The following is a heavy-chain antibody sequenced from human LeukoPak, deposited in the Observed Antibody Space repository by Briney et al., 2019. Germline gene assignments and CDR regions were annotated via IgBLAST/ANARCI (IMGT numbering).Heavy chain of an antibody. V-gene: IGHV4-4*07. CDR3: AGTSSYYYYYYMDV. Sequence: SETLSLTCTVSGGSISSYYWSWIRQPAGKGLEWIGRIYTSGSTNYNPSLKSRVTMSVDTSKNQFSLKLSSVTAADTAVYYCAGTSSYYYYYYMDVWGKGTTVTVSS. CDR2: IYTSGST. D-gene: IGHD2-2*01. J-gene: IGHJ6*03. CDR1: GGSISSYY.